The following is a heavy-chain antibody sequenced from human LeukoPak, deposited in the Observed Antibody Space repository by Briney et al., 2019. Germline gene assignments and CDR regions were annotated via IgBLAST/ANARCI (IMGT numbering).Heavy chain of an antibody. Sequence: SETLSLTCTVCGGSITNDNYYWAWIRQSPGKGLEWIATIYYGGNTYYNPSLQSRVTISVDTSKNQFSLKLYSVTAADTAVYYCARRSPSMTFDYWGQGTLVTVSS. D-gene: IGHD2/OR15-2a*01. CDR1: GGSITNDNYY. J-gene: IGHJ4*02. CDR3: ARRSPSMTFDY. V-gene: IGHV4-39*01. CDR2: IYYGGNT.